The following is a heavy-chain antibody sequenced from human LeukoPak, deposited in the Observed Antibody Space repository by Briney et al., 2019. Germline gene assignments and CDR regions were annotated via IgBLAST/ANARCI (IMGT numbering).Heavy chain of an antibody. J-gene: IGHJ4*02. CDR2: ISYDGSKP. Sequence: GGSLRLSCAASGFTFSSYGMHWVRQAPGKGLEWVAIISYDGSKPYYGDSVKGRFTISRDNSKSTLYLQMNSLGAEDTAVYYCAKLGYDSSGSINLFDYWGQGTLVTVSS. CDR1: GFTFSSYG. D-gene: IGHD3-22*01. V-gene: IGHV3-30*18. CDR3: AKLGYDSSGSINLFDY.